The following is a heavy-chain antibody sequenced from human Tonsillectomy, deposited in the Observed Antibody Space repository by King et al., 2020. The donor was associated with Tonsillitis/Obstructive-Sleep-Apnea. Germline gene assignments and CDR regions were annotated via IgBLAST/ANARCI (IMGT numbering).Heavy chain of an antibody. Sequence: VQLVESGGGVVQPGRSLRLSCAASGFTFSSYAMEWVRQAPGKGLEWVALVSYDGYNKYYADSVKGRFTISRDNSKNTLYLQMNSLRPEDTAVYYWARGEYYYGSGSYSPAFDYWGQGTLVTVSS. CDR1: GFTFSSYA. J-gene: IGHJ4*02. D-gene: IGHD3-10*01. CDR2: VSYDGYNK. CDR3: ARGEYYYGSGSYSPAFDY. V-gene: IGHV3-30-3*01.